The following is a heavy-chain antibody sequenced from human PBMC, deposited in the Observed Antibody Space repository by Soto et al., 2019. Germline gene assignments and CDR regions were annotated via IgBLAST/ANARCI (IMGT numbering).Heavy chain of an antibody. CDR2: INHSGST. J-gene: IGHJ5*02. V-gene: IGHV4-34*01. D-gene: IGHD5-12*01. Sequence: SETLSLTCAVYGGSFSGYYWSWIRQPPGKGLEWIGEINHSGSTNYNPSLKRRVTISVDTSKNQFSLKLSSVTAADTAVYYCARGGGYAWSNWFDPWGQGTLVTVSS. CDR3: ARGGGYAWSNWFDP. CDR1: GGSFSGYY.